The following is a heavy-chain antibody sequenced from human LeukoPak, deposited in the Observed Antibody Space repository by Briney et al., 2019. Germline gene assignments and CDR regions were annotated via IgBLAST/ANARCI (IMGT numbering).Heavy chain of an antibody. J-gene: IGHJ6*04. V-gene: IGHV3-23*01. CDR3: AELGVTMIGGV. CDR1: GFTFSSYA. D-gene: IGHD3-10*02. CDR2: VSGSGAHT. Sequence: QSGGSLRLSCAASGFTFSSYAMTWVRQAPGKGLQWVSAVSGSGAHTYYADSVKGRFTISRGNAKNSLYLQMNSLRAEDTAVYYCAELGVTMIGGVWGKGTTVTISS.